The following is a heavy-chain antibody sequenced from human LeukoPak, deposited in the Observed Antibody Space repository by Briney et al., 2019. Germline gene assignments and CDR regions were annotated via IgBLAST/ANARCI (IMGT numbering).Heavy chain of an antibody. V-gene: IGHV1-8*01. CDR3: ARSRVSSTSCYEDY. J-gene: IGHJ4*02. D-gene: IGHD2-2*01. CDR1: GYTFTSYD. CDR2: MNPNSGNT. Sequence: ASVKVSCKASGYTFTSYDINWVRQATGQGLEWMGWMNPNSGNTGYAQKFQGRVTMTRNTSISTAYMELSSLRSEDTAVYYCARSRVSSTSCYEDYWGQGTLVTVSS.